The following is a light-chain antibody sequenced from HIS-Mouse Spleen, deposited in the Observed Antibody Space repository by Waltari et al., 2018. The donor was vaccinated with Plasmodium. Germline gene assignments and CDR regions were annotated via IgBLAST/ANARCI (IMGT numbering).Light chain of an antibody. V-gene: IGLV3-27*01. J-gene: IGLJ3*02. CDR1: VLAKKY. CDR3: YSAADNNLV. CDR2: KDS. Sequence: SYELTQPSSVSVSPGPTARITCSGDVLAKKYARWFQQKPGQAPVLVIYKDSARPSGIPERFSGSSSGTTVTLTISGAQVEDEADYYCYSAADNNLVFGGGTKLTVL.